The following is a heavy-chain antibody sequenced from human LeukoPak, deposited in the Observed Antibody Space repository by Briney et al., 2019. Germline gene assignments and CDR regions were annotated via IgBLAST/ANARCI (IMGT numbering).Heavy chain of an antibody. Sequence: SETLSLTCTVSGGSIRSSNYYWGWIRQPPGKGLEWIGEINHSGSTNYNPSLKSRVTISVDTSKNQFSLKLSSVTAADTAVYYCALGVTGAFDIWGQGTMVTVSS. J-gene: IGHJ3*02. V-gene: IGHV4-39*07. CDR2: INHSGST. CDR1: GGSIRSSNYY. D-gene: IGHD2-21*02. CDR3: ALGVTGAFDI.